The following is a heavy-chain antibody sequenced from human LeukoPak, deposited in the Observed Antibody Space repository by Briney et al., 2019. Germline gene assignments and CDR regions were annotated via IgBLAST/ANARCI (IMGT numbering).Heavy chain of an antibody. D-gene: IGHD2-2*01. V-gene: IGHV4-31*03. CDR1: GASITSGAYC. CDR2: VCHDGGT. J-gene: IGHJ5*02. Sequence: SETLSLTCTVSGASITSGAYCWSWIRQHPGKGLEWIGYVCHDGGTSYNPSLKGRVTVTIDTSKNQFSLKLSSVTAADTAVYYCARRLTQYDCFDPWGQGILVTVSS. CDR3: ARRLTQYDCFDP.